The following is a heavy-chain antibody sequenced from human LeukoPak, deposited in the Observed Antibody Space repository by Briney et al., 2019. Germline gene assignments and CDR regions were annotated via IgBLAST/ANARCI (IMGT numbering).Heavy chain of an antibody. D-gene: IGHD2-2*01. CDR1: GFTFSSYA. V-gene: IGHV3-23*01. J-gene: IGHJ4*02. CDR3: AKDRACSSTSCYLEYYFDY. CDR2: ISGSGGST. Sequence: PGGSLRLSCAASGFTFSSYAMSWVRQAPGKGLEWVSAISGSGGSTYYAGSVKGRFTISRDNSKNTLYLQMNSLRAEDTAVYYCAKDRACSSTSCYLEYYFDYWGQGTLVTVSS.